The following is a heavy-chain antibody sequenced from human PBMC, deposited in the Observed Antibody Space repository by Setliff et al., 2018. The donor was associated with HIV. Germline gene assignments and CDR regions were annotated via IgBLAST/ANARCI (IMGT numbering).Heavy chain of an antibody. J-gene: IGHJ4*02. CDR2: ISSSSSYI. CDR1: GFTFSSYN. CDR3: ARGYTYYYDSSGYPPLDS. D-gene: IGHD3-22*01. V-gene: IGHV3-21*01. Sequence: PGGSLRLSCAASGFTFSSYNMNWVRQAPGKGLEWVSSISSSSSYIYYADSVKGRFTISRDNAKNSLYLQMNSLRAEDTAVYYCARGYTYYYDSSGYPPLDSWGQGTLVTSPQ.